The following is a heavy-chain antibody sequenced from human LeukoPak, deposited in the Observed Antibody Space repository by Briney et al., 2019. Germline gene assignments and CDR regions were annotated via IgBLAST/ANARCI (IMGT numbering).Heavy chain of an antibody. V-gene: IGHV3-53*01. Sequence: PGGSLRLSCAASGFTVSSNYMSWVRQAPGKGLEWVSVIYSGGSTYYADSVKGRFTISRDISKNTLYLQMNSLRAEDTAVYYCARRCSGGSCYSVGAFDIWGQGTMVTVSS. D-gene: IGHD2-15*01. J-gene: IGHJ3*02. CDR2: IYSGGST. CDR1: GFTVSSNY. CDR3: ARRCSGGSCYSVGAFDI.